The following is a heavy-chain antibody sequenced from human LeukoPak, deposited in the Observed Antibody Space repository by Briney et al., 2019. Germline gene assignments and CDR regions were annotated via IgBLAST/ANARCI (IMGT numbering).Heavy chain of an antibody. Sequence: ASVKVSCKVSGYTLTELSMHWVRQAPGQGLEWMGWINPNSGGTNYAQKFQGRVTMTRDTSISTAYMELSRLRSDDTAVYYCARVQGVTIFGKWGQGTLVTVSS. CDR3: ARVQGVTIFGK. J-gene: IGHJ4*02. CDR2: INPNSGGT. D-gene: IGHD3-3*01. CDR1: GYTLTELS. V-gene: IGHV1-2*02.